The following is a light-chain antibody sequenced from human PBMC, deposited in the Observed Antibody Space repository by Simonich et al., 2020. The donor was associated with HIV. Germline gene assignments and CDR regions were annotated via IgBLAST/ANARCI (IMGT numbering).Light chain of an antibody. V-gene: IGLV2-14*01. CDR1: SSDIGGYHY. CDR2: GVR. Sequence: QSALTQPVSVSGSPGHLITISCTGTSSDIGGYHYVSWYQQHPGKAPKRMIFGVRKRPSGISDRFSGAKAGNTASLTSSGRQAGDEAEYYCSSYRRSSTLVFGGRTKLTVL. J-gene: IGLJ3*02. CDR3: SSYRRSSTLV.